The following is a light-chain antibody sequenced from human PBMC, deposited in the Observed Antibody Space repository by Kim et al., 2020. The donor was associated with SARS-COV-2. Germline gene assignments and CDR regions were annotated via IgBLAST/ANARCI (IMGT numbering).Light chain of an antibody. Sequence: EIVMTQSPATLSVSPGERATLSCRASQSVSSNLAWHQQKPGQAPRLLIDGASTRATGIPARFSGSGSGTEFTLTISSLQSEDFAVYYCQQYNNWPLTFGGGTKVDIK. J-gene: IGKJ4*01. CDR3: QQYNNWPLT. V-gene: IGKV3D-15*01. CDR2: GAS. CDR1: QSVSSN.